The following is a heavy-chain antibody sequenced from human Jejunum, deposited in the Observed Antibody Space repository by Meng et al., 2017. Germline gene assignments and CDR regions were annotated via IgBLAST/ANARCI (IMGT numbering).Heavy chain of an antibody. Sequence: GGSLRLSCVASGFTFSSYWMHWFRQVPGKGLVWVSRITNDGSNPIYADGSNPIYADSVKGRFTVSRDNSKNTLYLQMNSLTAEDTAVYYCAKFLLYGSGSSKWFDPWGQGTLVTVSS. D-gene: IGHD3-10*01. CDR2: ITNDGSNP. CDR3: AKFLLYGSGSSKWFDP. J-gene: IGHJ5*02. CDR1: GFTFSSYW. V-gene: IGHV3-74*01.